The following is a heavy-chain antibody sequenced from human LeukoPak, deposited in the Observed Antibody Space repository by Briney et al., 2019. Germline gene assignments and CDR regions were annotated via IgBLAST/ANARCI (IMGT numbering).Heavy chain of an antibody. CDR2: ISSSGSTI. Sequence: GGSLRLSCAASGFTFSDYYMSWIRQAPGKGLEWVSYISSSGSTIYYADSVKGRFTISRDNAKNSLYLQMNSLRAEDTAVYYCARTGLWFGELVYYYYYMDVWGKGTTVTVSS. CDR1: GFTFSDYY. D-gene: IGHD3-10*01. J-gene: IGHJ6*03. CDR3: ARTGLWFGELVYYYYYMDV. V-gene: IGHV3-11*04.